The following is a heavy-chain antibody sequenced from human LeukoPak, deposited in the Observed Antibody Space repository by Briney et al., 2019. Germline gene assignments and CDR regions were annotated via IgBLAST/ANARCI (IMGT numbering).Heavy chain of an antibody. CDR3: AKSWHNWNDVVRFDY. Sequence: TGGSLRLSCAASGFTFSSYAMSWVRQAPGKGLEWVSAISGSGGSTYYADSVKGRFTISRDNSKNTLYLQMNSLRAEDTAVYYCAKSWHNWNDVVRFDYWGQGTLVTVSS. CDR2: ISGSGGST. CDR1: GFTFSSYA. V-gene: IGHV3-23*01. D-gene: IGHD1-20*01. J-gene: IGHJ4*02.